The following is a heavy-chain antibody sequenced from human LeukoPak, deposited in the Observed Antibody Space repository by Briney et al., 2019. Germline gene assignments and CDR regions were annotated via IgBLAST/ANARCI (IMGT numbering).Heavy chain of an antibody. D-gene: IGHD3-10*01. CDR3: ARADYGSGSGVDY. V-gene: IGHV1-69*13. CDR2: IIPMFGTA. Sequence: GASVKVSCKASGYTFTGYYIHWVRQAPGQGLEWMGGIIPMFGTANYAQKFQGGVTITADESTSTAYMELRSLRSDDTAVYYCARADYGSGSGVDYWSQGTLVTVSS. J-gene: IGHJ4*02. CDR1: GYTFTGYY.